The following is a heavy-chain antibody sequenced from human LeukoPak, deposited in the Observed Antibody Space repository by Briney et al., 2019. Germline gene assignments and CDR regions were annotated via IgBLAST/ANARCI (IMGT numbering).Heavy chain of an antibody. CDR3: ARDLGSYGYSC. CDR1: GGSFSGYY. D-gene: IGHD5-18*01. J-gene: IGHJ4*02. Sequence: SETLSLTCAVYGGSFSGYYWSWIRQPPGKGLEWIGEINHSGSTNYNPSLKSRVTISVDTSKNQFSLKLSSVTAADTAVYYCARDLGSYGYSCWGQGTLVTVSS. CDR2: INHSGST. V-gene: IGHV4-34*01.